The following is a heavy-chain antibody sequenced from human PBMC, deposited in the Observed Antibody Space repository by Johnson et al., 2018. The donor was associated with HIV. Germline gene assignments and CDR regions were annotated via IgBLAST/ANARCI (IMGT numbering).Heavy chain of an antibody. CDR1: GFTFDDYA. CDR3: ARDVGLWFGELRSGDAFDI. V-gene: IGHV3-9*01. CDR2: ISWISGTI. J-gene: IGHJ3*02. Sequence: EVQLVESGGGLEQPGRSLRLSCEASGFTFDDYAMHWVRQAPGKGLEWVSGISWISGTIGYADSVKGRFTISRDNSKNTLYLQMNSLRAEDTAVYYCARDVGLWFGELRSGDAFDIWGQGTMVTVSS. D-gene: IGHD3-10*01.